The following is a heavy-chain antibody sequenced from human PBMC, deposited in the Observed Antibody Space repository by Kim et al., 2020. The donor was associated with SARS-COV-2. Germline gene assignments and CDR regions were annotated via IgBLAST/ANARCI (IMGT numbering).Heavy chain of an antibody. V-gene: IGHV4-34*13. J-gene: IGHJ6*02. CDR3: ARGGSSSWYYYYGMDV. D-gene: IGHD6-13*01. Sequence: SPKGRVTLSADTSKNQFSLKLGSVTAADTAVYYCARGGSSSWYYYYGMDVWGQGTTVTVSS.